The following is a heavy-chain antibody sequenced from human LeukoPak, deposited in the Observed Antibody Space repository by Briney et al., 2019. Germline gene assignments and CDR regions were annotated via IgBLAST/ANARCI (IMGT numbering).Heavy chain of an antibody. CDR1: GYSISSGYY. J-gene: IGHJ3*02. Sequence: SETLSLTCTVSGYSISSGYYWGWIRQPPGKGLEWIGSIYHSGSTYYNPSLKSRVTISVDTSKNQFSLKLSSVTAADTAVYYCARDFLVVAVYAFDIWGQGTMVTVSS. CDR2: IYHSGST. CDR3: ARDFLVVAVYAFDI. D-gene: IGHD2-15*01. V-gene: IGHV4-38-2*02.